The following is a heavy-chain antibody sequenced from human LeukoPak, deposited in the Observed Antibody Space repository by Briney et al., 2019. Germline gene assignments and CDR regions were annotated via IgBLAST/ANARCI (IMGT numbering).Heavy chain of an antibody. CDR3: ATISPYYDILTGYLGRDY. CDR2: IWYDGSNK. J-gene: IGHJ4*02. CDR1: GFTFSSYG. V-gene: IGHV3-33*01. Sequence: GRSLRLSCAASGFTFSSYGMHWVRQAPGKGLEWVAVIWYDGSNKYYADSVKGRFTISRDNSKNTLYLQMNSLRAEDTAVYYCATISPYYDILTGYLGRDYWGQGTLVTVSS. D-gene: IGHD3-9*01.